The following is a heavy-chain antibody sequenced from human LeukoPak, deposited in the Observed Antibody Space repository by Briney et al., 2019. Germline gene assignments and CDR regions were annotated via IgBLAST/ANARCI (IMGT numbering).Heavy chain of an antibody. V-gene: IGHV1-18*03. CDR1: GYTFASYD. CDR2: ISAYNGDT. J-gene: IGHJ4*02. D-gene: IGHD6-19*01. CDR3: ARADIRAIASSGWYGFDY. Sequence: ASVKVSCMASGYTFASYDINWVRQAPGQGLEWMGWISAYNGDTNYAQKLQGRVTMTTDTSTSTAYMELRSLRSDDMAVYYCARADIRAIASSGWYGFDYWGQGTLVTVSS.